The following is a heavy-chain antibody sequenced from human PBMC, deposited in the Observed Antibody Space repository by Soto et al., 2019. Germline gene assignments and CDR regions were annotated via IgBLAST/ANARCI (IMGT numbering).Heavy chain of an antibody. CDR3: VRGDDILTGYYRGGDY. V-gene: IGHV1-18*01. CDR1: GYTFTSYG. Sequence: QVQLVQSGAEVKKPGASVKVSCKASGYTFTSYGISWVRQAPGQGLEWMGWISAYNGNTNYAQKLQGRVTMTTETSTRTAYMELRSLRSDDTAVYYCVRGDDILTGYYRGGDYWGQGTLVTVSS. CDR2: ISAYNGNT. J-gene: IGHJ4*02. D-gene: IGHD3-9*01.